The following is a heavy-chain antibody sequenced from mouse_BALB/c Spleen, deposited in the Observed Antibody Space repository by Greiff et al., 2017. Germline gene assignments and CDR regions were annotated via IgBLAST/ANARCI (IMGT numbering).Heavy chain of an antibody. V-gene: IGHV1-53*01. CDR1: GYTFTSYW. CDR2: INPSNGGT. D-gene: IGHD1-1*01. J-gene: IGHJ2*01. Sequence: QVQLQQPGAELVRPGASVKLSCKASGYTFTSYWINWVKQRPEQGLERIGEINPSNGGTNYNQKFKGKATLTADTSSSTAYMQISSLTSEDSAVYFCARDYGSSYYFDYWGQGTTLTVSS. CDR3: ARDYGSSYYFDY.